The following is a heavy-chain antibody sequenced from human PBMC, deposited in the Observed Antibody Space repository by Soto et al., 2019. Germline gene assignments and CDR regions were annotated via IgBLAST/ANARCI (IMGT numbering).Heavy chain of an antibody. CDR3: YYDFWSCPRGGYYYGMDV. V-gene: IGHV1-69*13. CDR1: GGTFSSYA. CDR2: IIPIFGTA. J-gene: IGHJ6*02. Sequence: ASVKVSCKASGGTFSSYAISWVRQAPGQGLEWMGGIIPIFGTANYAQKFQGRVTITADESTSTAYMELSSLRSEDTAVYYCYYDFWSCPRGGYYYGMDVWGQGTTVTVSS. D-gene: IGHD3-3*01.